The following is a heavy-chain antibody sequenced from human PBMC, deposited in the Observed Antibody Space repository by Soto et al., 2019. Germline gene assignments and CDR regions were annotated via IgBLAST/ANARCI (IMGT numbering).Heavy chain of an antibody. CDR1: GFTFSYYA. CDR2: ISWNSGSI. Sequence: QLLESGGGLEQPGGSLRLSCAASGFTFSYYAMSWVRQAPGKGLEWVSGISWNSGSIGYADSVKGRFTISRDNAKNSLYLQMNSLRAEDTALYYCAKDIRVGGSYHEIDYWGQGTLVTVSS. J-gene: IGHJ4*02. CDR3: AKDIRVGGSYHEIDY. V-gene: IGHV3-9*01. D-gene: IGHD1-26*01.